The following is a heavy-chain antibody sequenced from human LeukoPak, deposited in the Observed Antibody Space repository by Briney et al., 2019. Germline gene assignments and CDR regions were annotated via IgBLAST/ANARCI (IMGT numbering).Heavy chain of an antibody. CDR2: ISWNSGSI. V-gene: IGHV3-9*01. D-gene: IGHD5-18*01. Sequence: GGSLRLSCAASGFTFDDYAMHWVRQAPGKGLEWVSGISWNSGSIGYADSVKGRFTISRDNAKNSLYLQMNSLRAEDTALYYCAKDYTAMARGMEYWGQGTLVTVSS. CDR1: GFTFDDYA. J-gene: IGHJ4*02. CDR3: AKDYTAMARGMEY.